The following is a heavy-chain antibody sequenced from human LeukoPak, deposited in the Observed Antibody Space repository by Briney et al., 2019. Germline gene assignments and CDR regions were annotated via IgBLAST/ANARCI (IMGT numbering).Heavy chain of an antibody. J-gene: IGHJ4*02. CDR2: ISGSGGST. CDR1: GFTFSSYS. Sequence: GGSLRLSCAASGFTFSSYSMNWVRQAPGKGLEWVSAISGSGGSTYYADSVKGRFTISRDNFKNTLYLQMNSLRAEDTAVYYCAKPLRFLEWLFPPEFDYWGQGTLVTVSS. V-gene: IGHV3-23*01. D-gene: IGHD3-3*01. CDR3: AKPLRFLEWLFPPEFDY.